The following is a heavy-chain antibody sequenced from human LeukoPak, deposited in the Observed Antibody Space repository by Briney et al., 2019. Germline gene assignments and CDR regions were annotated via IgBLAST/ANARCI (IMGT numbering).Heavy chain of an antibody. J-gene: IGHJ4*02. CDR3: ARDDGDYVDY. CDR1: GGTFTSYA. V-gene: IGHV1-69*04. D-gene: IGHD4-17*01. Sequence: SVKVSCKAAGGTFTSYAISWVRQAPGQGLEWMGRIIPILGIANYAQKIQGRVTINSEKSTRKAYMELSSLRSEDTAVYYCARDDGDYVDYWGQGTLVTVSS. CDR2: IIPILGIA.